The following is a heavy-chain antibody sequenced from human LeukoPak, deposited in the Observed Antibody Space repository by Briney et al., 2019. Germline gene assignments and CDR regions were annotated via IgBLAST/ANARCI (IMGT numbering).Heavy chain of an antibody. Sequence: SETLSLTCTVSGGSISSGGYYWSWIRQHPGKGLEWIVYIYYSGSTYYNPSLKSRVTISVDTSKNQFSLKLSSVTAADTAVYYCARGYSYGYVLIDYWGQGTLVTVSS. D-gene: IGHD5-18*01. CDR2: IYYSGST. CDR3: ARGYSYGYVLIDY. V-gene: IGHV4-31*03. J-gene: IGHJ4*02. CDR1: GGSISSGGYY.